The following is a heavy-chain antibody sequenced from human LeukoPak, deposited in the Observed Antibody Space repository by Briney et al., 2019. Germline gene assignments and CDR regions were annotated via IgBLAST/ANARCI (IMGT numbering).Heavy chain of an antibody. J-gene: IGHJ6*04. CDR3: ARAHYGSGSYSYYGMDV. CDR2: IIPIFGTA. Sequence: SVKVSCKASGGTFSSYAISWVRQAPGHGLEWMGGIIPIFGTANYAQKFQGRVTITADESTSTAYMELSSLRSEDTAVYYCARAHYGSGSYSYYGMDVWGKGTTVTVSS. D-gene: IGHD3-10*01. V-gene: IGHV1-69*01. CDR1: GGTFSSYA.